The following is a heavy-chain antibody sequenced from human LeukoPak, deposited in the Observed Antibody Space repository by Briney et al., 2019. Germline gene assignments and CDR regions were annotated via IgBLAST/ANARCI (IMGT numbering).Heavy chain of an antibody. CDR2: ISSSSSYI. Sequence: PGGSLRLSCAASGFTFSSYSMNWVRQAPGKGLEWVSSISSSSSYIYYADSAKGRFTISRDNAKNSLYLQMNSLRAEDTAVYYCAKTRGGPTSPDDYWGQGTLVTVSS. CDR3: AKTRGGPTSPDDY. J-gene: IGHJ4*02. D-gene: IGHD1-14*01. V-gene: IGHV3-21*01. CDR1: GFTFSSYS.